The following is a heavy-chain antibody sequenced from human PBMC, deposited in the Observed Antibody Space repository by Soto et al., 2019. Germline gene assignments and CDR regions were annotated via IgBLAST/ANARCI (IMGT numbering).Heavy chain of an antibody. V-gene: IGHV3-23*01. Sequence: AGGSLRLSCAASGFTFSSYAMSWVRQAPGKGLEWVSAISGSGGSTYYADSVKGRFTISRDNSKNTLYLQMNSLRAEDTAVYYCAKGPARPRAFDIWGQGTMVTVSS. CDR2: ISGSGGST. J-gene: IGHJ3*02. D-gene: IGHD6-6*01. CDR1: GFTFSSYA. CDR3: AKGPARPRAFDI.